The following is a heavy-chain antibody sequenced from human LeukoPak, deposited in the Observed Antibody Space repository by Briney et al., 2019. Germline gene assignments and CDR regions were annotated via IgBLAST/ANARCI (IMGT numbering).Heavy chain of an antibody. J-gene: IGHJ4*02. CDR2: INPNSGGT. CDR1: GGTFSSYA. D-gene: IGHD2-2*01. V-gene: IGHV1-2*02. CDR3: ARESGEHQLLLIH. Sequence: ASVKVSCKASGGTFSSYAISWVRQAPGQGLEWMGWINPNSGGTNYAQKFQGRVTTTRDTSISTAYMELSRLRSDDTAVYYCARESGEHQLLLIHWGQGTLVTVSS.